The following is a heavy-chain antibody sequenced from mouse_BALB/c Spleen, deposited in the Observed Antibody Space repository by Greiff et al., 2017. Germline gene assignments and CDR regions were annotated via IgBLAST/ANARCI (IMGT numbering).Heavy chain of an antibody. CDR2: ISSGGST. CDR1: GFTFSSYA. Sequence: EVNVVESGGGLVKPGGSLKLSCAASGFTFSSYAMSWVRQTPEKRLEWVASISSGGSTYYPDSVKGRFTISRDNARNILYLQMSSLRSEDTAMYYCARGEDPGYAMDYWGQGTSVTVSS. J-gene: IGHJ4*01. V-gene: IGHV5-6-5*01. CDR3: ARGEDPGYAMDY.